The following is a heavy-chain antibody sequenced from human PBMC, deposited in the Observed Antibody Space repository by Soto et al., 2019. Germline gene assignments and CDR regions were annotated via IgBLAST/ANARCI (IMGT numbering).Heavy chain of an antibody. Sequence: GGSLRLSCAASGFTFSSYEMNWVRQAPGKGLEWVSYISSSGSTIYYADSVKGRFTISRDNAKNSLYLQMNSLRAEDTAVYYCAREGVIKVVTVPYFDYWGQGTLVTVS. CDR1: GFTFSSYE. J-gene: IGHJ4*02. CDR2: ISSSGSTI. CDR3: AREGVIKVVTVPYFDY. D-gene: IGHD3-22*01. V-gene: IGHV3-48*03.